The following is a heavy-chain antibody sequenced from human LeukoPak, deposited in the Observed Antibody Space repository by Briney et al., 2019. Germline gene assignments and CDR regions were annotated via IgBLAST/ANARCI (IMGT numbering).Heavy chain of an antibody. J-gene: IGHJ4*02. CDR3: EYYSYAAAFDY. V-gene: IGHV1-2*02. CDR2: VNPNNGDT. D-gene: IGHD5-18*01. CDR1: GYTFTGYF. Sequence: ASVKVSCKASGYTFTGYFIHWVRQAPGQGLEWMGWVNPNNGDTNYAQKFQGRVTMTRDTSISTAFMDLSRLRSDDTAVYYCEYYSYAAAFDYWGQGTLVSVSS.